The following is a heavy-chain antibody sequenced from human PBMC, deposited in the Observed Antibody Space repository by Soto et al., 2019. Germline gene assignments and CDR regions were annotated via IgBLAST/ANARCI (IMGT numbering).Heavy chain of an antibody. CDR3: ARRYGDCFDF. D-gene: IGHD4-17*01. J-gene: IGHJ4*02. CDR2: IYYSGST. CDR1: GGSISSYY. V-gene: IGHV4-59*08. Sequence: SETLSLTCTVSGGSISSYYWSWIRQPPGKGLEWIGYIYYSGSTNYNPSLKSRVTISVDTSKNQFSLKLSSVTAADTDVYYCARRYGDCFDFWGQGTLVTVSS.